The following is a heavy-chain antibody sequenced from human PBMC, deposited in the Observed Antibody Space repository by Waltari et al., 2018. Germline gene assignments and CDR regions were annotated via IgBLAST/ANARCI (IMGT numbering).Heavy chain of an antibody. Sequence: EMQLVESGGGLVQPGGSLRLFCAASEFTFRNYWTTWVRQDPGRGLEWVANINEDGSKSFYVDSVKGRFTISRDNAKNSLYLQMNSLRAEDTAIYYCASGPDHGDFWGQGTLVTVSS. J-gene: IGHJ4*02. V-gene: IGHV3-7*01. CDR2: INEDGSKS. CDR1: EFTFRNYW. CDR3: ASGPDHGDF.